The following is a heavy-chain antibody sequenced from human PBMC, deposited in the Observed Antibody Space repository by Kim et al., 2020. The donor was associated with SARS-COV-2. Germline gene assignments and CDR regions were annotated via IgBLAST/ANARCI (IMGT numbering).Heavy chain of an antibody. J-gene: IGHJ3*02. Sequence: GGSLRLSCATSGFTFSRFAMNWFRQAPGKGLEWVSAIGGSGGTTYYAESVKDRFTISRDNSKNTVFLQMRSLRVEDTAVFYCSKVVSGGYVGTYAFDIWGQGTMVTVSS. CDR2: IGGSGGTT. CDR3: SKVVSGGYVGTYAFDI. V-gene: IGHV3-23*01. D-gene: IGHD1-26*01. CDR1: GFTFSRFA.